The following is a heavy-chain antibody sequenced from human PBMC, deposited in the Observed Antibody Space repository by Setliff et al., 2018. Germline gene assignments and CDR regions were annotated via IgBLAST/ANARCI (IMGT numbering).Heavy chain of an antibody. D-gene: IGHD3-10*01. J-gene: IGHJ4*02. Sequence: ASVKVSCKASGYTFTSYDINWVRQATGQGLEWMGWMNPNSGNTGYAQKFQGRVTMTRNTSISTVYMELSSLRSEDTAVYYCARGYRVRGVIITVPFGYWGQGTLVTVSS. CDR1: GYTFTSYD. CDR3: ARGYRVRGVIITVPFGY. V-gene: IGHV1-8*01. CDR2: MNPNSGNT.